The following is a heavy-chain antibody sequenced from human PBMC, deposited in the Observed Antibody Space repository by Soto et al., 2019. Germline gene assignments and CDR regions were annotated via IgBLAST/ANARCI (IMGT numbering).Heavy chain of an antibody. Sequence: SETLSLTCTVSGGSIIGYYWSWILQPPWKGLEWIGYMYNTGSTVYNPSFKSRVTISVDTSKNQFSLKLNSVTAADTAVYYCARELGGYCGTHRYPLAGRGRRTTVPVSS. CDR1: GGSIIGYY. CDR3: ARELGGYCGTHRYPLAG. J-gene: IGHJ4*03. V-gene: IGHV4-59*01. D-gene: IGHD3-10*01. CDR2: MYNTGST.